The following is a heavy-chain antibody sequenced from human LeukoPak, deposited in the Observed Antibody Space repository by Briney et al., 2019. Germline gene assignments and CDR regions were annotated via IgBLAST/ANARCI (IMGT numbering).Heavy chain of an antibody. CDR3: ARLKTRGGYYYYYYMDV. J-gene: IGHJ6*03. CDR2: INHSGST. D-gene: IGHD3-16*01. CDR1: GGSFSGYY. Sequence: SETLSLTCAVYGGSFSGYYWSWIRQPPGKGLEWIGEINHSGSTNYNPSLKSRVTISVGTSKNQFSLKLSSVTAADTAVYYCARLKTRGGYYYYYYMDVWGKGTTVTISS. V-gene: IGHV4-34*01.